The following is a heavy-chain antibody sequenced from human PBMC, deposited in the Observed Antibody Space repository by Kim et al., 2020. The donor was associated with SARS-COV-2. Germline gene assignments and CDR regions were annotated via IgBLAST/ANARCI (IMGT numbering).Heavy chain of an antibody. Sequence: PGSVKDRFTISRENAKNSLYLQMNSLRAGDTAVYYCARGYSSSWYWAFDIWGQGTMVTVSS. CDR3: ARGYSSSWYWAFDI. D-gene: IGHD6-13*01. V-gene: IGHV3-13*01. J-gene: IGHJ3*02.